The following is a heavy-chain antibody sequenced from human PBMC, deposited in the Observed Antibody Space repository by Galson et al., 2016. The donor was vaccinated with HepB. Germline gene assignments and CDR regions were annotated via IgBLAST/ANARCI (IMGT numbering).Heavy chain of an antibody. D-gene: IGHD3-16*01. CDR3: ARQNYDYVWGSKTPPYFFDC. V-gene: IGHV4-39*01. CDR2: IYYSGST. CDR1: GGSVTISSYY. J-gene: IGHJ4*02. Sequence: SETLSLTCTVSGGSVTISSYYWGWVRQPPGKGLEWIGNIYYSGSTYYNPSLKSRVTISVDTSKAQVSLKLTSVTAADSAVYYCARQNYDYVWGSKTPPYFFDCWGPGTRVTVSS.